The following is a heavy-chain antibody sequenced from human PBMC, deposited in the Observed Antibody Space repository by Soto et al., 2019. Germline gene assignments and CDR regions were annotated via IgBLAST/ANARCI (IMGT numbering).Heavy chain of an antibody. Sequence: DLVESGGGVGQPVRSLRLSCAASGFTFSNYPLHWVRQAPGKGLEWVAFISYDGIDKFYADTVKGRFTVSRDNSKNRLFLEMTTLSCEDAAVYFCTRARAYFLDTWGQGTLVTVSS. J-gene: IGHJ5*02. D-gene: IGHD3-16*01. CDR1: GFTFSNYP. CDR3: TRARAYFLDT. CDR2: ISYDGIDK. V-gene: IGHV3-30-3*01.